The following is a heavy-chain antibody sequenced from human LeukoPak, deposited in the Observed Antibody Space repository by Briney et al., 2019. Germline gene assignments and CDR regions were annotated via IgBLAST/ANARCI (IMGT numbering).Heavy chain of an antibody. CDR2: INPNSGGT. V-gene: IGHV1-2*02. CDR3: ARGHYDILTGYYSFDY. Sequence: ASVKVSCKASGYTFTGNCMHWVRQAPGQGLEWMGWINPNSGGTNYAQKFQGRVTMTRDTSISTAYMELSRLRSDDTAVYYCARGHYDILTGYYSFDYWGQGTLVTVSS. D-gene: IGHD3-9*01. J-gene: IGHJ4*02. CDR1: GYTFTGNC.